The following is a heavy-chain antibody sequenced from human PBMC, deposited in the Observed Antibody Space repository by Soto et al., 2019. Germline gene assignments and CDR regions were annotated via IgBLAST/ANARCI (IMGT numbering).Heavy chain of an antibody. V-gene: IGHV1-18*04. CDR3: CSSQTPTSFDY. D-gene: IGHD2-15*01. CDR1: GYTFTNYG. Sequence: QVQLVQSETEGKKPGASVKVSCKASGYTFTNYGISWVRQAPGQGLELMGWINTYNGNTKYPQKFQGRVTMTADTSTSTAYMDLRSLRSDDTAVYYCCSSQTPTSFDYWGQGTLVTVSS. CDR2: INTYNGNT. J-gene: IGHJ4*02.